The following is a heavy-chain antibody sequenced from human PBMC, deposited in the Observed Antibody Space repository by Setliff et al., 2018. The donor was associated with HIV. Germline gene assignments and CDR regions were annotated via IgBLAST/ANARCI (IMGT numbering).Heavy chain of an antibody. CDR3: ARGRHIEATIPLDH. Sequence: SETLSLTCTVSGGSFSDYYWTWIRQPPNEGLEWIGEINDRGNTNYMPSLRSRVTISVDTSKNQFSLKLTSVTAADSAIYYCARGRHIEATIPLDHWGPGTLVTVSS. V-gene: IGHV4-34*01. D-gene: IGHD5-12*01. J-gene: IGHJ4*02. CDR1: GGSFSDYY. CDR2: INDRGNT.